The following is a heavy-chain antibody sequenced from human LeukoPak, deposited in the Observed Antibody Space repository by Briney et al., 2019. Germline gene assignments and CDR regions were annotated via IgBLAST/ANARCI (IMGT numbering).Heavy chain of an antibody. CDR2: ISSSSNAI. V-gene: IGHV3-48*02. CDR3: ARDSLYAFDI. CDR1: GYS. J-gene: IGHJ3*02. Sequence: PGGSLRLSCAASGYSMNWVRQAPGKGLEWVSYISSSSNAIYYADPVKGRFTISRDNAKNSLYLQMNSLRDEDTAVYYCARDSLYAFDIWGQGTMVTVSS.